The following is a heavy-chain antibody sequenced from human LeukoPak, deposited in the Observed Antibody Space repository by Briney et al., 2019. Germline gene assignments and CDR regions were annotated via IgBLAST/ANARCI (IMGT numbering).Heavy chain of an antibody. CDR3: AKGLTYNYAYQFDY. Sequence: GGSLRLSCAASGFTFSSYAMSWVRQAPGKGLEWVSGISGPVGSTYYADSVKGRFTISRDNSKNTLYLQMNSLRAEDTAVYYCAKGLTYNYAYQFDYWGQGTIVTVSS. D-gene: IGHD5-18*01. CDR1: GFTFSSYA. V-gene: IGHV3-23*01. J-gene: IGHJ4*02. CDR2: ISGPVGST.